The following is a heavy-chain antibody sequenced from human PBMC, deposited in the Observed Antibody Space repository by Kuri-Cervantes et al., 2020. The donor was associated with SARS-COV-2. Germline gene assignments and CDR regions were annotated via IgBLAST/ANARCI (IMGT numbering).Heavy chain of an antibody. D-gene: IGHD3-3*01. CDR2: ISGSGGST. CDR3: AKDQWTTIFGVVIDYFDY. V-gene: IGHV3-23*01. J-gene: IGHJ4*02. CDR1: GFTFSSYA. Sequence: GESLKISCAASGFTFSSYAMGWVRQAPGKGLEWVSAISGSGGSTYYADSVKGRFTISRDNSKNTLYLQMNSLRAEDTAVYYCAKDQWTTIFGVVIDYFDYWGQGTLVTVSS.